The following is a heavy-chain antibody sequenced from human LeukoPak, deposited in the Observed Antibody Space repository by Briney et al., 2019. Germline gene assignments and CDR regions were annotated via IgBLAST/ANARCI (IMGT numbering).Heavy chain of an antibody. V-gene: IGHV1-18*01. CDR1: GYAFTSYG. D-gene: IGHD3-22*01. J-gene: IGHJ4*02. CDR2: ISAYNGNT. Sequence: ASVKVSCKASGYAFTSYGISWVRQAPGQGLEWMGWISAYNGNTNYAQKLQGRVTMTTDTSTSTAYMELRSLRSDDTAVYYCARASQLISYYYDSSGYYGTRDYWGQGTLVTVSS. CDR3: ARASQLISYYYDSSGYYGTRDY.